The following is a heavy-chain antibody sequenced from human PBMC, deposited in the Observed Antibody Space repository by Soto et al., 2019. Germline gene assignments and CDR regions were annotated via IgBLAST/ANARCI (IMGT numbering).Heavy chain of an antibody. V-gene: IGHV3-21*06. CDR3: ARESEDLTSNFDY. CDR1: GFTFTRYS. Sequence: GGSLRLSCAASGFTFTRYSMNWVLQAPGKGLEWVSSISSTTNYIYYGDSMKGRFTISRDNGKNSLYLEIHSLRAEDTAVYYCARESEDLTSNFDYWGQGTLVTVSS. J-gene: IGHJ4*02. CDR2: ISSTTNYI.